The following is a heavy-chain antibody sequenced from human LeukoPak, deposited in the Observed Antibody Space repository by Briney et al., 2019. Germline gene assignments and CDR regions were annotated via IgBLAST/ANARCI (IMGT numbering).Heavy chain of an antibody. V-gene: IGHV1-8*01. J-gene: IGHJ4*02. Sequence: ASVKVSCKASGYTFTSYDINWVRQATGQGLEWMGWMNPNSGNTGYAQKFQGRVTMTRNTSISTAYMELTSLISGDTAVYYCARNPDTVVTLGDDYWGQGTLVTVSS. CDR1: GYTFTSYD. CDR3: ARNPDTVVTLGDDY. D-gene: IGHD4-23*01. CDR2: MNPNSGNT.